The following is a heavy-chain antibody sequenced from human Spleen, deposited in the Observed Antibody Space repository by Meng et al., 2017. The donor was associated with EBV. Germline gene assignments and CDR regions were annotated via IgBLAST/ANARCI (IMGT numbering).Heavy chain of an antibody. Sequence: QVQLQESGPGLVKPSGTLSLTCAVSGGSISDNYWWRWVRQVPGKGLEWIGEIYHSGTTSTNPSLRSRITLSLDKSKNEFSLQLNSVTAADTAIYFCTRLGGSFDFWIWGHGTLVTVSS. J-gene: IGHJ4*01. CDR3: TRLGGSFDFWI. D-gene: IGHD3-3*01. CDR1: GGSISDNYW. CDR2: IYHSGTT. V-gene: IGHV4-4*02.